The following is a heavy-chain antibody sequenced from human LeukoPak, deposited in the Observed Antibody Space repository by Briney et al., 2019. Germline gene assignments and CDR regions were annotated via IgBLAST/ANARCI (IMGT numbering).Heavy chain of an antibody. D-gene: IGHD3-10*01. CDR2: ISSSGSTI. J-gene: IGHJ6*03. V-gene: IGHV3-48*03. Sequence: GGSLRLSCAASGFTFSSYEMNWVRQAPGKGLEWVSYISSSGSTIYYADSVKGRFTISRDNAKNSLYLQMNSLRAEDTAVYYCARAYYYRRDYYYYMDVWGKGTTVTISS. CDR3: ARAYYYRRDYYYYMDV. CDR1: GFTFSSYE.